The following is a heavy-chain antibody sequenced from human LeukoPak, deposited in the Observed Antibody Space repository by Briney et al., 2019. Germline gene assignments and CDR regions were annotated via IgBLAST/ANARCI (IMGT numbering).Heavy chain of an antibody. CDR3: ARQIPTPKTYYYDSSGYYYFDY. V-gene: IGHV4-61*01. D-gene: IGHD3-22*01. Sequence: SGTLSLTCAVSGGSISSSYYWSWIRQPPGKGLEWIGYIYYSGSTNYNPSLKSRVTISVDTSKNQFSLKLSSVTAADTAVYYCARQIPTPKTYYYDSSGYYYFDYWGQGTLVTVSS. J-gene: IGHJ4*02. CDR1: GGSISSSYY. CDR2: IYYSGST.